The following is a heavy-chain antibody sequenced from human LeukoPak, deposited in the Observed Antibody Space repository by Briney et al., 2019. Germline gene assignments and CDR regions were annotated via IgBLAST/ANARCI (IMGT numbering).Heavy chain of an antibody. V-gene: IGHV3-23*01. CDR3: ATMVRGVTGGSTPDY. D-gene: IGHD3-10*01. J-gene: IGHJ4*02. CDR1: GFTFSSYA. Sequence: GGSLRLSCAASGFTFSSYAMSWVRQAPGKGLEWVSAISGSGGSTYHADSVKGRFTISRDNSKNTLYLQMNSLRAEDTAVYYCATMVRGVTGGSTPDYWGQGTLVTVSS. CDR2: ISGSGGST.